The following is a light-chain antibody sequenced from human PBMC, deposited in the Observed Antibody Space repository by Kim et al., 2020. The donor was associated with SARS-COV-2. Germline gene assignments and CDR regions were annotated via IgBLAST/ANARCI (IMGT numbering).Light chain of an antibody. CDR3: NAFAGGASYI. Sequence: QSALAQPASVSGSPGQSITVSCTGSSGDIGSYQYVSWYQQHPGKAPKLVIYDVNNRPSGISLRFSGSKSGNTASLTISGLQAEDEADYYCNAFAGGASYIFGSGTKVTVL. CDR1: SGDIGSYQY. V-gene: IGLV2-14*03. CDR2: DVN. J-gene: IGLJ1*01.